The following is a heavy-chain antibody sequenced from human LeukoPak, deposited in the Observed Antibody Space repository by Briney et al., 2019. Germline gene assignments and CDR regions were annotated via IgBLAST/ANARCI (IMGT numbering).Heavy chain of an antibody. V-gene: IGHV3-66*01. Sequence: GGSLRLSCAASGFTVSSNYMSWVRQAPGKGLEWVSIIYSGGSTYYADSVRGRFTISRDNSKNTLYLQMNSLRAEDTAVYYCARGGYHAYYLDYWGQGSLVTVSS. CDR1: GFTVSSNY. J-gene: IGHJ4*02. D-gene: IGHD5-18*01. CDR3: ARGGYHAYYLDY. CDR2: IYSGGST.